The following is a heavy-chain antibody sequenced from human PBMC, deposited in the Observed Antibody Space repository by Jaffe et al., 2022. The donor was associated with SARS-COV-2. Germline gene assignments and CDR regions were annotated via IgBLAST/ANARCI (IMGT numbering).Heavy chain of an antibody. CDR2: INAYNGDT. V-gene: IGHV1-18*01. J-gene: IGHJ5*02. Sequence: QVQLVQSGAEVKKPGASVKVSCKASGYTFATYGISWVRQAPGQGLEWMGWINAYNGDTNFPRELQGRVTLAADTSTSTAYMELRSLGSDDTAMYYCARDGSGSWFDVWGQGTLVTVSS. CDR1: GYTFATYG. D-gene: IGHD3-10*01. CDR3: ARDGSGSWFDV.